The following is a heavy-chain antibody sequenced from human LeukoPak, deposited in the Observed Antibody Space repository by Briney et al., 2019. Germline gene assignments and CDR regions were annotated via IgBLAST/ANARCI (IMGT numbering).Heavy chain of an antibody. Sequence: ASVKVSCKASGYTFTGYYMHWVRQAPGQGREWRGWINPNSGGTNYAQKFQGRVTMTRDTSISTAYMELSRLRSDDTAVYYCARENTAYAPELVGHYYFDYWGQGTLVTVSS. CDR3: ARENTAYAPELVGHYYFDY. CDR1: GYTFTGYY. J-gene: IGHJ4*02. V-gene: IGHV1-2*02. CDR2: INPNSGGT. D-gene: IGHD1-26*01.